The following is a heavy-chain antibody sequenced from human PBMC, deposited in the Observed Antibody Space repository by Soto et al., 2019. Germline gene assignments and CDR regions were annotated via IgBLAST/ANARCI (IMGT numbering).Heavy chain of an antibody. Sequence: GGSLRLSCAASGFTFSSYGMHWVRQAPGKGLEWVAVIWYDGSNKYYADSVKGRLTISRDNSKNTLYLQMNSLRAEDTAVYYCARSLDPNYYYYGMDVWGQGTTVTVSS. CDR1: GFTFSSYG. CDR3: ARSLDPNYYYYGMDV. CDR2: IWYDGSNK. V-gene: IGHV3-33*01. J-gene: IGHJ6*02.